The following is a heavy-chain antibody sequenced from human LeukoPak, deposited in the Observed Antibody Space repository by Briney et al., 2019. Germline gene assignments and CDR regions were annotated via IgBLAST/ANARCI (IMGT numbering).Heavy chain of an antibody. CDR1: GASINTYY. CDR3: ARVLRPMASQYYFDY. V-gene: IGHV4-59*01. CDR2: IYYSGTT. Sequence: SSETLSLTCTVSGASINTYYWSWIRQPPGKGLEWIGYIYYSGTTSYNPSLKTRVTISIDTSKNQFSLKLSSVTAADTAVYYCARVLRPMASQYYFDYWGQGTLVTVSP. J-gene: IGHJ4*02. D-gene: IGHD3-10*01.